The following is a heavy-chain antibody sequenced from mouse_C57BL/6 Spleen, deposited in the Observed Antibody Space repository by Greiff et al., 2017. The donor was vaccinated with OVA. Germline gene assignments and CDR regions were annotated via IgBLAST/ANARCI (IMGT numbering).Heavy chain of an antibody. J-gene: IGHJ2*01. CDR1: GYAFSSSW. D-gene: IGHD5-5*01. CDR2: IYPGDGDT. Sequence: QVQLQQSGPELVKPGASVKISCKASGYAFSSSWMNWVKQRPGKGLEWIGRIYPGDGDTNYNGKFKGKATLTADKSSSTAYMQLSSLTSEDSAVYFCARGPDLPSFDYWGQGTTLTVSS. V-gene: IGHV1-82*01. CDR3: ARGPDLPSFDY.